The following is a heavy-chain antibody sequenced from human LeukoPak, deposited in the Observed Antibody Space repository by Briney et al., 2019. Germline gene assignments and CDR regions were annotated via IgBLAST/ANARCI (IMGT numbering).Heavy chain of an antibody. D-gene: IGHD3-9*01. CDR2: ISTNNGNT. Sequence: ASVKVSCKASGYTFTSYGISWVRQAPGQGLEWMGWISTNNGNTHYAQKLQGRVTMTTDTSTRTAYMELRSLRSDDTAVYYCARDSPQLNYDILTGYYNRTFDYWGQGTLVTVSS. CDR1: GYTFTSYG. J-gene: IGHJ4*02. CDR3: ARDSPQLNYDILTGYYNRTFDY. V-gene: IGHV1-18*04.